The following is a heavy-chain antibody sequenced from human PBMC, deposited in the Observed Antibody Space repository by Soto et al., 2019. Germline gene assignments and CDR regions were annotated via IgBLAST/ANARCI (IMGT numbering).Heavy chain of an antibody. D-gene: IGHD5-12*01. V-gene: IGHV4-31*03. CDR3: AVWWLRGIGWDFDL. J-gene: IGHJ2*01. CDR1: GGSISSGDYY. CDR2: IYDSGRT. Sequence: QVQLQESGPGLVKPSETLSLTCTVPGGSISSGDYYWSWIRQHPGKGLEWIGYIYDSGRTYYNPSLKSRVTMSVDTSKNQFSLKLTSVTAADTAVYYCAVWWLRGIGWDFDLWGRGTLVTVSS.